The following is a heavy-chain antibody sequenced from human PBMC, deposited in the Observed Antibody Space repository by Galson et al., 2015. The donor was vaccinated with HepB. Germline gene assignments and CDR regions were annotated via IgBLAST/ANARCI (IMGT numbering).Heavy chain of an antibody. CDR2: ISSSSSYI. D-gene: IGHD2-2*01. CDR1: GFTFSSYS. CDR3: ARGFRWIVVVPAAKGFDY. Sequence: SLRLSCAASGFTFSSYSMNWVRQAPGKGLEWVSSISSSSSYIYYADSVKGRFTISRDNAKNSLYLQMNSLRAEDTAVYYCARGFRWIVVVPAAKGFDYWGQGTLVTVSS. V-gene: IGHV3-21*01. J-gene: IGHJ4*02.